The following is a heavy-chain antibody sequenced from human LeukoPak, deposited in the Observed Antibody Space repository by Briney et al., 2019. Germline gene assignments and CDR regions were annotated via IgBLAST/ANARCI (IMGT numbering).Heavy chain of an antibody. V-gene: IGHV1-69*04. CDR2: IIPILGIA. Sequence: GASVKVSCTASGGTFSSYAISWVRQAPGQGLEWMGRIIPILGIANYAQKFQGRVTITADKSTSTAYMELSSLRSEDTAVYYCARDWPDIVVVPAAIPFDPWGQGTLVTVSS. J-gene: IGHJ5*02. CDR1: GGTFSSYA. CDR3: ARDWPDIVVVPAAIPFDP. D-gene: IGHD2-2*01.